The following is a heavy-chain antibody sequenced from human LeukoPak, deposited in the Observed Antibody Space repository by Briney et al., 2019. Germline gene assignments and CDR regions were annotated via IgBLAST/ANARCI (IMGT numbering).Heavy chain of an antibody. CDR1: GYTFTTYD. V-gene: IGHV1-8*03. Sequence: ASVTVSCKASGYTFTTYDISWVRQAPGQGLEWMGWMNPNSGNTDYAQKFQGRLTITRNTSISTAYMELSSLRSEDTAVYYCARDSSGWYHWFDPWGQGTLVTVSS. J-gene: IGHJ5*02. CDR3: ARDSSGWYHWFDP. CDR2: MNPNSGNT. D-gene: IGHD6-19*01.